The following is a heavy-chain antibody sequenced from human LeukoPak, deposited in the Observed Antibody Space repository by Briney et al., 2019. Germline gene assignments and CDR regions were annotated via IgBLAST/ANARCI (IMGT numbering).Heavy chain of an antibody. CDR2: ISSSSSYI. J-gene: IGHJ4*02. CDR3: ARDPAFTSCCTFDY. D-gene: IGHD2-2*02. Sequence: GGSLRLSCAASGFTFSSYSMNWVRHAPGKGLEWVSSISSSSSYIYYADSVKGRFTISRDNAKNSLHLQMNSLRAEDTAVYYCARDPAFTSCCTFDYWGQGTLVTVSS. V-gene: IGHV3-21*01. CDR1: GFTFSSYS.